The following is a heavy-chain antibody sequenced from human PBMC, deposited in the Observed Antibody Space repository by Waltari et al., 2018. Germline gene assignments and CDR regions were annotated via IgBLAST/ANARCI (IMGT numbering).Heavy chain of an antibody. CDR3: AITPPSSGYDWGIDYYYYYMDV. V-gene: IGHV1-69*12. J-gene: IGHJ6*03. CDR1: GGTFSSYA. Sequence: QVQLVQSGAEVKKPGSSVKVSCKASGGTFSSYAISWVRQAPGQGLEWMGGIIPIFGTANYAQKFQGRVTITADESTSTAYMELSSLRSEDTAVYYCAITPPSSGYDWGIDYYYYYMDVWGKGTTVTISS. D-gene: IGHD5-12*01. CDR2: IIPIFGTA.